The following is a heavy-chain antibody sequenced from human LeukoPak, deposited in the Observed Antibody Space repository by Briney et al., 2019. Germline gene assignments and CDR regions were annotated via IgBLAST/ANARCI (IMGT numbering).Heavy chain of an antibody. CDR2: IYHSGST. V-gene: IGHV4-4*02. J-gene: IGHJ5*02. CDR3: ATTLVRGVLMYNWFDP. D-gene: IGHD3-10*01. CDR1: GGSISSSNW. Sequence: SGTLSLTCAVSGGSISSSNWWSWVRQPPGKGLEWIGEIYHSGSTNYNPSPKSRVTISVDKSKNQFSLKLSSVTAADTAVYYCATTLVRGVLMYNWFDPWGQGTLVTVSS.